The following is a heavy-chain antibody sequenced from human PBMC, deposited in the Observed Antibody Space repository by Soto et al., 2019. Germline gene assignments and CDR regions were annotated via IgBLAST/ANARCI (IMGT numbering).Heavy chain of an antibody. CDR2: ISYDGSQK. J-gene: IGHJ4*02. Sequence: SLRLSCAASGFTFSVCSMHWVRQAPGKGLEWVAVISYDGSQKYYADSVKGRFTISRDNSKKTLYLEMKSLRAEDTAVYYCARAYEGDYFDYWGQGTLVTVSS. CDR3: ARAYEGDYFDY. D-gene: IGHD3-16*01. V-gene: IGHV3-30-3*01. CDR1: GFTFSVCS.